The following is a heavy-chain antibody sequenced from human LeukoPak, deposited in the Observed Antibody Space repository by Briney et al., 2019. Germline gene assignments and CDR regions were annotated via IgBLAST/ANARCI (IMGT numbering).Heavy chain of an antibody. V-gene: IGHV3-74*01. Sequence: PGGSLRLSCAASGFTFTSYWIHWVRQVPGKGLVWVSRINTDASSTSYADSVKGRFTISRDNAKNTVYLQMNSLRAEDTAVYYCLRGLSGNYGYFDHWGQGILVTVSS. CDR2: INTDASST. CDR1: GFTFTSYW. J-gene: IGHJ4*02. CDR3: LRGLSGNYGYFDH. D-gene: IGHD4-17*01.